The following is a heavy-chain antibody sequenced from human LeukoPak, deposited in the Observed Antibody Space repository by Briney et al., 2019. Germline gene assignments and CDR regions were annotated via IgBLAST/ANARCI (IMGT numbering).Heavy chain of an antibody. D-gene: IGHD1-26*01. J-gene: IGHJ4*02. CDR1: GGSISSGDYY. Sequence: PSETLSLTCTVSGGSISSGDYYWRWIRQPPGKGLEWIVYIYYSGSTYYNPSLKSRVTISVDTSKNQFSLKLSSVTAADTAVYYCARWSIVGAYDLFDYWGQGTLVTVSS. V-gene: IGHV4-30-4*08. CDR3: ARWSIVGAYDLFDY. CDR2: IYYSGST.